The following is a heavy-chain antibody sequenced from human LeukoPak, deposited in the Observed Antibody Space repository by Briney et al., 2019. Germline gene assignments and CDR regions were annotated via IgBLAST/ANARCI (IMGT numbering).Heavy chain of an antibody. CDR2: ISWNSGSI. Sequence: GRSLRLSCAASGFTFDDYAMHWVRQAPGKGLEWVSGISWNSGSIAYADSVKGRFTISRDNAKNTLYLQMNSLRVEDTAVYYCARDQTGYSYDYYYYAMDVWGQGTTVTVSS. V-gene: IGHV3-9*01. J-gene: IGHJ6*02. CDR1: GFTFDDYA. D-gene: IGHD5-18*01. CDR3: ARDQTGYSYDYYYYAMDV.